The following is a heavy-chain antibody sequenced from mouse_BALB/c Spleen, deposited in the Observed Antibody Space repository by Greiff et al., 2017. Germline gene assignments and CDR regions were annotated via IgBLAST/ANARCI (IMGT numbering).Heavy chain of an antibody. CDR3: ARPLIYYDYDGGGFAY. D-gene: IGHD2-4*01. Sequence: EVKLMESGGGLVQPGGSRKLSCAASGFTFSSYTMSWVRQTPEKRLEWVAYISNGGGSTYYPDTVKGRFTISRDNAKNTLYLQMSSLKSEDTAMYYCARPLIYYDYDGGGFAYWGQGTLVTVSA. J-gene: IGHJ3*01. CDR1: GFTFSSYT. CDR2: ISNGGGST. V-gene: IGHV5-12-2*01.